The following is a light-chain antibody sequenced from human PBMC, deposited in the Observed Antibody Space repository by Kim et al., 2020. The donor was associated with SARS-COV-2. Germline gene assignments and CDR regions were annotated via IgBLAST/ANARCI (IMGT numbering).Light chain of an antibody. CDR1: QDITTY. CDR2: HAS. J-gene: IGKJ2*01. V-gene: IGKV1-33*01. Sequence: DIQMTQSPSSLSASVGDRVTITCQASQDITTYLNWYQQKPGKAPKVLIHHASSLKTGVPSRFSGSGSGTDFTFTISSLQPEDIATYYGQQFDVLPFTLGQGTKLEI. CDR3: QQFDVLPFT.